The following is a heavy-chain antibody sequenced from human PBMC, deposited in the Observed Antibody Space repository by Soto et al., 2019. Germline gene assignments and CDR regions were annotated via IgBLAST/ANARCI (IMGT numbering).Heavy chain of an antibody. CDR2: IYWNDDK. V-gene: IGHV2-5*01. Sequence: SGPTLVNPTQTLTLTCTFSGFSLSTSGVGVGWIRQPPGKALEWLALIYWNDDKRYSPSLKSRLTITKDTSKNQVVLTMTNMDPVDTATYYCARHTSPVVVITESDYWCPGTLVTVSS. CDR3: ARHTSPVVVITESDY. J-gene: IGHJ4*02. D-gene: IGHD3-22*01. CDR1: GFSLSTSGVG.